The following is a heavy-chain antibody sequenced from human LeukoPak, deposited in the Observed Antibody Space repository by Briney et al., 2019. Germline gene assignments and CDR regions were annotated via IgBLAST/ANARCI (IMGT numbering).Heavy chain of an antibody. V-gene: IGHV5-10-1*01. J-gene: IGHJ4*02. D-gene: IGHD4-17*01. CDR2: IDPSDSYT. CDR1: GYNFTTYW. Sequence: GESLKISCQYSGYNFTTYWITWVRQMPGKGLEWMGRIDPSDSYTNYRPSFQGHVTISADKSISTAYLQWSSLKASDTAMYYCARRHDYADYWGQGTMVTVSS. CDR3: ARRHDYADY.